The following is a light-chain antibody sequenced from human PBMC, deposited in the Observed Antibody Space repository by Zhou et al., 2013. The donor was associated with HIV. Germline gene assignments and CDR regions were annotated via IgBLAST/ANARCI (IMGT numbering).Light chain of an antibody. Sequence: DIQMTQSPSTLSASVGDRVTITCRASQSISSWLAWYQQKPGKAPKLLIYKASSLESRVPSRFSGSGSGTEFTLTISSLQPDDFATYYCQKYNTAPWTFGQGTKVEMK. CDR1: QSISSW. J-gene: IGKJ1*01. V-gene: IGKV1-5*03. CDR2: KAS. CDR3: QKYNTAPWT.